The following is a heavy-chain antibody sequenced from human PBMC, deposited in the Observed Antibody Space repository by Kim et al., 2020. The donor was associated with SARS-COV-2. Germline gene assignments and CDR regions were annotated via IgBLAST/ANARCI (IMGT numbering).Heavy chain of an antibody. J-gene: IGHJ6*02. CDR2: TYYRSKWYR. V-gene: IGHV6-1*01. CDR3: ARPPVVVPGSTYYYHSYGMDV. Sequence: SQTLSLTCAISGDSVSTNNASWNWIRQSPSRGFEWLGRTYYRSKWYREYAVAVNSRIIINPDPSKNQFSLQVTSATPEDTAVYYCARPPVVVPGSTYYYHSYGMDVWGQGTTLTVS. D-gene: IGHD2-15*01. CDR1: GDSVSTNNAS.